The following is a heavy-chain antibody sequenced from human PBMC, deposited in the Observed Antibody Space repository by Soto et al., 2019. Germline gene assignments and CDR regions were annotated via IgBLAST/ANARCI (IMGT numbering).Heavy chain of an antibody. Sequence: SVQFSCNASGGTFSSYAISWVRQAPGQGLEWMGGIIPIFGTANYAQKFQGRVTITADESTSTAYMELSSLRSEDTAVYYCARDEDKAMVKPTPIRHYYSDYGTDVWGQGTTVPASS. CDR3: ARDEDKAMVKPTPIRHYYSDYGTDV. D-gene: IGHD5-18*01. CDR1: GGTFSSYA. V-gene: IGHV1-69*13. J-gene: IGHJ6*02. CDR2: IIPIFGTA.